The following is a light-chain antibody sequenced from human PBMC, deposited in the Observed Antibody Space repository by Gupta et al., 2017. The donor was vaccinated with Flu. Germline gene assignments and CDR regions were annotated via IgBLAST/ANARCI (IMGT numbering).Light chain of an antibody. CDR1: NLEKKY. Sequence: SYELTQPPSVSVSPGQAATITCSGDNLEKKYVAWCRQRPGQSPVTLIYQDNKRPSGTPERISGSNSGNTATLTISGTQTMDEADYYCQTWDRRTVIFGGGTKLTVL. CDR2: QDN. J-gene: IGLJ2*01. V-gene: IGLV3-1*01. CDR3: QTWDRRTVI.